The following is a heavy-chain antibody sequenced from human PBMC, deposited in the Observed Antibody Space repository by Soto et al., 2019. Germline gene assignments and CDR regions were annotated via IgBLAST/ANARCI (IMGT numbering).Heavy chain of an antibody. J-gene: IGHJ4*02. CDR1: GDSIKTNYW. CDR2: IYHSGSA. D-gene: IGHD3-9*01. CDR3: ARSVILTGVSYKGLIRLHYFDT. V-gene: IGHV4-4*02. Sequence: SETLSLTCLVSGDSIKTNYWWACVRQPPGQGLEWIGEIYHSGSAIYTPSLKSRVTLSLDESKNEFSLNVDSVTAADTAVYYCARSVILTGVSYKGLIRLHYFDTPGPGTLVTVSS.